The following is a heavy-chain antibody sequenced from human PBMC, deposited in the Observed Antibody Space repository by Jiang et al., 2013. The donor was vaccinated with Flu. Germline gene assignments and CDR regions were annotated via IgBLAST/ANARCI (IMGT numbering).Heavy chain of an antibody. J-gene: IGHJ4*02. CDR2: IFDGGST. Sequence: EGLEWIGSIFDGGSTFYTSSLKSRVSISVDPSRNQISLKVNSVTAADTAFYYCARNVRHTALDYWGEGTLVT. V-gene: IGHV4-39*01. D-gene: IGHD5-18*01. CDR3: ARNVRHTALDY.